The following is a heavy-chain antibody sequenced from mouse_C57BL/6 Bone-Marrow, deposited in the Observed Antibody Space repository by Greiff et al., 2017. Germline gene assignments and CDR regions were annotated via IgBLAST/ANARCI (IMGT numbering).Heavy chain of an antibody. D-gene: IGHD2-4*01. CDR1: GYTFTGYW. CDR3: ARGDYDYSWFAY. V-gene: IGHV1-9*01. J-gene: IGHJ3*01. Sequence: QVQLQQSGAELMKPGASVKLSCTATGYTFTGYWIEWVKQRPGHGLEWIGEILPGSGSTNYTEKFKGKATFTADTSSNTAYMQLSSLTTEDSAIYYCARGDYDYSWFAYWGQGTLVTVSA. CDR2: ILPGSGST.